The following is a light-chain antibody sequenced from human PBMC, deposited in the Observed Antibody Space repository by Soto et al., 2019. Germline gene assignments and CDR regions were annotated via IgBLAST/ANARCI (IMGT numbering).Light chain of an antibody. V-gene: IGKV3-20*01. Sequence: EIVYTQSPGTLTLSPGERATLSCMASQSVSYYLAWYQQEPGQAPRLLIYDASSRATGVPDRFSGSGSGTDFTLTINRLEPEDFAVYYCQQYYSSPRTLGQGTKVDIK. J-gene: IGKJ1*01. CDR2: DAS. CDR3: QQYYSSPRT. CDR1: QSVSYY.